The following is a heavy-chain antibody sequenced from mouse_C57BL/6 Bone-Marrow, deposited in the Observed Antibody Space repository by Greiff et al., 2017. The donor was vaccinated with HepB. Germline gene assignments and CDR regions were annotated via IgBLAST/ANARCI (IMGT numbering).Heavy chain of an antibody. D-gene: IGHD4-1*01. CDR1: GFTFTDYY. V-gene: IGHV7-3*01. Sequence: EVKLVESGGGLVQPGGSLSLSCAASGFTFTDYYMSWVRQPPGKALEWLGFIRNKANGYTTEYSASVKGRFTISRDNSQSILYLQMNALGAEDSATYYCASHNWGFAYWGQGTLVTVSA. CDR3: ASHNWGFAY. J-gene: IGHJ3*01. CDR2: IRNKANGYTT.